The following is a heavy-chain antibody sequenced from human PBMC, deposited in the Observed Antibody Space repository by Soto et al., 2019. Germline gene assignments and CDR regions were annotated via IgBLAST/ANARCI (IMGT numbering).Heavy chain of an antibody. J-gene: IGHJ3*01. CDR3: ARWSAIVGGAEALDV. CDR2: LSAYNGDT. D-gene: IGHD1-26*01. CDR1: GYTFINYG. Sequence: QVQLVQSGAEVKKPGASVRVSCKTSGYTFINYGITWVRQAPGQGLEWMGWLSAYNGDTSSSEKLQDRFTMTTDTSTNTVYMELRSLTSDDTAVYYCARWSAIVGGAEALDVWGQETMVIVSS. V-gene: IGHV1-18*01.